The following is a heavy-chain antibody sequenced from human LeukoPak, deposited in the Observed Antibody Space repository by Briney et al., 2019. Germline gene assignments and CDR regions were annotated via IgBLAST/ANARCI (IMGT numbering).Heavy chain of an antibody. CDR1: GYTFTSYG. Sequence: ASVKVSCKASGYTFTSYGISWVRQAPGQGLEWMGWISAYNGNTNYAQKLQGRVTMTRDTSISTAYMELSRLRSDDTAVYYCAREFYYDSSGYDAFDIWGQGTMVTVSS. D-gene: IGHD3-22*01. J-gene: IGHJ3*02. CDR3: AREFYYDSSGYDAFDI. V-gene: IGHV1-18*01. CDR2: ISAYNGNT.